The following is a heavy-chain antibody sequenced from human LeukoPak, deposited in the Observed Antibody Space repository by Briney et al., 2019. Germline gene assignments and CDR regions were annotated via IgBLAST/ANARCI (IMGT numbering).Heavy chain of an antibody. D-gene: IGHD3-22*01. V-gene: IGHV5-51*01. CDR1: GYSFTSYW. CDR2: IYPGDSDT. Sequence: GESLKISCKGSGYSFTSYWIGWVRQMPGKGLEWVGIIYPGDSDTRYSPSFQGQVTISADKSISTAYLQWSSLKASDTAMYYCARQDDSSGYYYTDAFDIWGQGTMVTVSS. J-gene: IGHJ3*02. CDR3: ARQDDSSGYYYTDAFDI.